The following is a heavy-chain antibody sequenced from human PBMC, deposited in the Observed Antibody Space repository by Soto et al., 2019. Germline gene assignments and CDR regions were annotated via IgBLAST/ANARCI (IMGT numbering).Heavy chain of an antibody. D-gene: IGHD4-17*01. J-gene: IGHJ4*02. CDR1: GFSLSPSGVG. CDR3: AQTRVRLRTYAFDY. CDR2: IYWDDDK. V-gene: IGHV2-5*02. Sequence: QITLRESGPTLVKPTQTLTLTCTFSGFSLSPSGVGVGWIRQPPGKALEWLALIYWDDDKRYSPSLKSRLTITKDTSKSQVALTMTNMDPVDTATYYCAQTRVRLRTYAFDYWGQGALVTVSS.